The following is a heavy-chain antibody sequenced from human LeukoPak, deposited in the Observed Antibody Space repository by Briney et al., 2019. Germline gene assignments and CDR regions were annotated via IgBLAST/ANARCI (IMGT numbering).Heavy chain of an antibody. V-gene: IGHV3-23*01. CDR2: VGDSGGT. J-gene: IGHJ4*02. D-gene: IGHD3-10*01. Sequence: GGSLRLSCAASGFHFSNNVMSWVRQAPGRGVNWLSAVGDSGGTYYADSVKGRFTISRDDLKNMVYLQMNSLRADDTAVYYCAKTFPYGTTWFGFFDYWGQGAPVTVSS. CDR1: GFHFSNNV. CDR3: AKTFPYGTTWFGFFDY.